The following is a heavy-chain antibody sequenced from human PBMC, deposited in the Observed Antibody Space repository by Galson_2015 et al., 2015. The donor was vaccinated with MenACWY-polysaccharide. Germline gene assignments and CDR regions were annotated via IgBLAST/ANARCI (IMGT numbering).Heavy chain of an antibody. CDR3: AKGLIATMSDALDV. CDR2: ISIDGSAD. J-gene: IGHJ3*01. D-gene: IGHD3-3*01. V-gene: IGHV3-30*18. CDR1: GLTFSSYA. Sequence: SLRLSCAASGLTFSSYAMHWVRQAPGKGPEWVAVISIDGSADHDADSIKRRITIPKNNTKNTESLLISDLMAEDTAVYYCAKGLIATMSDALDVLSEGTMVSGSS.